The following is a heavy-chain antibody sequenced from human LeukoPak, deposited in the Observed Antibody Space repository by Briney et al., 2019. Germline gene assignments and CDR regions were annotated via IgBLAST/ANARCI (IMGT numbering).Heavy chain of an antibody. J-gene: IGHJ4*02. CDR1: AYSIATGFY. Sequence: SETLSLTCTVPAYSIATGFYWGWIRPPPGKGLEWTATVSHTGITSYNPSLKSRVTMSTDILKNQFSLNLTSVTAADTAVYYCARSGGLVAGFDWTPYWGQGTRVTVSS. CDR2: VSHTGIT. V-gene: IGHV4-38-2*02. CDR3: ARSGGLVAGFDWTPY. D-gene: IGHD3-9*01.